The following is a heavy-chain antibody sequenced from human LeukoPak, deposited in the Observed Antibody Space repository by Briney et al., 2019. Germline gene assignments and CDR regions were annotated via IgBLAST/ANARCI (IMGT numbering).Heavy chain of an antibody. CDR3: ARDRGYYDSSGYCLDY. J-gene: IGHJ4*02. V-gene: IGHV3-7*01. CDR2: IKQDGSEK. D-gene: IGHD3-22*01. Sequence: GGSLRLSCAASGFTFSSYWMSWVRQAPGKGLEWVANIKQDGSEKYYVDSVKGRFTISRDNAKNSLYLQMNSLRAEDTAVYYCARDRGYYDSSGYCLDYWGQGTLVTVSS. CDR1: GFTFSSYW.